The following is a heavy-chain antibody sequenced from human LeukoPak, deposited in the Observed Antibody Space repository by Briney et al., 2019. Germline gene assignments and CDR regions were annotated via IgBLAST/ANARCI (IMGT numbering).Heavy chain of an antibody. CDR1: GYIFTTSA. CDR3: TTSVSEGDEDGILTGFNY. D-gene: IGHD3-9*01. CDR2: INAGNGNT. V-gene: IGHV1-3*01. Sequence: ASVKVSCKASGYIFTTSAIYWVRQAPGQRPEWMGWINAGNGNTKYSQKFQDRVSLTRDTSASAAYMELSRLTPEDTAVYYCTTSVSEGDEDGILTGFNYWGQGTLVTVSS. J-gene: IGHJ4*02.